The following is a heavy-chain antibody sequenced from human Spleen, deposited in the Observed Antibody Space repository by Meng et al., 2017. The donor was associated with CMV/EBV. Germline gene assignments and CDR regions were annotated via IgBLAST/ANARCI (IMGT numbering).Heavy chain of an antibody. Sequence: GESLKISCAASGFTFSSYGMHWVRQAPGKGLEWVAFIRYDGSNKYYADSVKGRFTISRDNSKNTLYLQMNSLRAEDTAVYYCAKDLSLVVPAAQGAFDIWGQGTMVTVSS. CDR2: IRYDGSNK. CDR3: AKDLSLVVPAAQGAFDI. D-gene: IGHD2-2*01. J-gene: IGHJ3*02. V-gene: IGHV3-30*02. CDR1: GFTFSSYG.